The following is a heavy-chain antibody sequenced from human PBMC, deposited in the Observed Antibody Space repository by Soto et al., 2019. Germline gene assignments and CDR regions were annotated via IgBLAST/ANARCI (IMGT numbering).Heavy chain of an antibody. CDR1: GCSISGYY. J-gene: IGHJ6*02. V-gene: IGHV4-59*01. Sequence: SETLSLTCSVSGCSISGYYVSWIRQPPGQGLEWIGYIYYSGSTNYNPSLKSRVTISVDTSKNQFSLKLSSVTAADTAVYYCARVSGSYPRAYYYYGMDVWGQGTTVTVSS. CDR3: ARVSGSYPRAYYYYGMDV. CDR2: IYYSGST. D-gene: IGHD1-26*01.